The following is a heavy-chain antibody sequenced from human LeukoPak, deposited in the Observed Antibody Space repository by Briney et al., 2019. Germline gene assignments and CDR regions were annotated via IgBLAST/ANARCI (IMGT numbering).Heavy chain of an antibody. CDR1: GYTFTSYG. D-gene: IGHD3-9*01. CDR2: ISAYNGNT. CDR3: AREALNYDILTGYWGSNWFDP. J-gene: IGHJ5*02. V-gene: IGHV1-18*01. Sequence: ASVKVSCKASGYTFTSYGINWVRQAPGQGLEWMGWISAYNGNTNYAQKLQGRVTMTTDTSTSTAYMELRSLRSDDTAVYYCAREALNYDILTGYWGSNWFDPWGQGTLVTVSS.